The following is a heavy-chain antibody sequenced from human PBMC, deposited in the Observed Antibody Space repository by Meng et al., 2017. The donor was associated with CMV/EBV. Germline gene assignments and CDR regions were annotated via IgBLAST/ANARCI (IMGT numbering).Heavy chain of an antibody. D-gene: IGHD3-10*01. J-gene: IGHJ6*02. Sequence: SETLSLTCTVSGGSISSSSYYWGWIRQPPGKGLEWIGSIYYSGSTYYNPSLKSRVTISVDTSKNQFSLKLSSVTAADTAVYYCARHPKLLRFGEPQVVDVWGQGTTVTVSS. CDR2: IYYSGST. CDR1: GGSISSSSYY. CDR3: ARHPKLLRFGEPQVVDV. V-gene: IGHV4-39*01.